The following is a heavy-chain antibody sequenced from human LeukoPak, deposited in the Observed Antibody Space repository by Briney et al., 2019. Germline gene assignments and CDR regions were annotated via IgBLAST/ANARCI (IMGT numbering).Heavy chain of an antibody. CDR2: IWYDGSNK. CDR1: GFTFSSYG. J-gene: IGHJ4*02. V-gene: IGHV3-33*06. D-gene: IGHD3-22*01. CDR3: AKDRGGYYDSSGYYYFDY. Sequence: GGSLRLSCAASGFTFSSYGMHWVRQAPGKGLEWVAVIWYDGSNKYYADSVKGRFTISRDNSKNTLYLQMNSLRAEDTAVYYCAKDRGGYYDSSGYYYFDYWGQGTLVTVSS.